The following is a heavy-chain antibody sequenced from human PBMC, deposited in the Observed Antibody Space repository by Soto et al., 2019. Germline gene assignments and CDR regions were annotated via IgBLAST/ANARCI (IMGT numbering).Heavy chain of an antibody. D-gene: IGHD3-22*01. V-gene: IGHV1-18*01. Sequence: QAQLVQSEPEVKKPGASVKVSCKASGYRFTSYGISWVRQAPGQGLEWLGWISAYDDNTKYAQTLQGRVSMSTDTSTNTAYMELRILRSDDTAMYYCARGGYYDSSGSRNYHYYGMNVWGQGTTVTVSS. CDR3: ARGGYYDSSGSRNYHYYGMNV. CDR2: ISAYDDNT. CDR1: GYRFTSYG. J-gene: IGHJ6*02.